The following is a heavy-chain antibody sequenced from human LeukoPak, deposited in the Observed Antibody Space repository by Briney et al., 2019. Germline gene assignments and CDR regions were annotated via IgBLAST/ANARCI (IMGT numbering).Heavy chain of an antibody. CDR2: IHYSGRT. CDR3: AKHEGTAGPFDS. Sequence: PSETLSLTCTVSGDSIRSYHWSWLRQPPGKGLEWIGHIHYSGRTNYNPSLRSRVTISADTSKNQFSLKLTSVTAADTAVYYCAKHEGTAGPFDSWGQGTLVTVSS. D-gene: IGHD6-13*01. J-gene: IGHJ4*02. V-gene: IGHV4-59*08. CDR1: GDSIRSYH.